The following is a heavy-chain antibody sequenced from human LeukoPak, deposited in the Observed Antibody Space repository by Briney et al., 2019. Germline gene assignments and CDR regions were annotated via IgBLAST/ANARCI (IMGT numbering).Heavy chain of an antibody. V-gene: IGHV1-24*01. D-gene: IGHD3-10*01. Sequence: ASVKVSCKVSGYTLTELSMHWVRQAPGKGLEWMGGFDPEDGETIYAQKFQGRVTMTEDTSTDTAYMELSSLRSEDTAVCYCAATIERITMVRGVPPDYWGQGTLVTVSS. CDR1: GYTLTELS. CDR3: AATIERITMVRGVPPDY. J-gene: IGHJ4*02. CDR2: FDPEDGET.